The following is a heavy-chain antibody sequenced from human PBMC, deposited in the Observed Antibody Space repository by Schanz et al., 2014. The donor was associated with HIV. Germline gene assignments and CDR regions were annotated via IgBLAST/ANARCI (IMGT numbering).Heavy chain of an antibody. V-gene: IGHV3-30-3*01. J-gene: IGHJ6*02. CDR2: LSHDGSNK. CDR1: GFTFSSYA. Sequence: QVQLVESGGGVVQPGRSLRLSCAASGFTFSSYAMYWVRQAPGKGLEWVADLSHDGSNKYYADSVKGRFTISRDNSKNTLYLQMNSLRAEDTAVYYCANSGYCTSGICYTRGNGMDVWGQGTTVTVSS. D-gene: IGHD2-8*01. CDR3: ANSGYCTSGICYTRGNGMDV.